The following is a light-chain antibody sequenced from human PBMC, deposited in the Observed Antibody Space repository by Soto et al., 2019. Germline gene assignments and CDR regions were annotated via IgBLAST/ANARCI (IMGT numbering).Light chain of an antibody. J-gene: IGKJ5*01. Sequence: EIVLTQSTATLSLSPGERATLSCRASQSVSSYLAWYQQKPGQAPRLLIYDASNRATGIPARFSGSGSGTDFTLTIRSLETEDFAVYYCQQRRNWPPITFGQGTRLESK. CDR1: QSVSSY. V-gene: IGKV3-11*01. CDR2: DAS. CDR3: QQRRNWPPIT.